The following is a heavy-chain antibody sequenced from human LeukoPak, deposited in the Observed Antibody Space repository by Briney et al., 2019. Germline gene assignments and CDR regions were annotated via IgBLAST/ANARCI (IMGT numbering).Heavy chain of an antibody. V-gene: IGHV4-4*07. J-gene: IGHJ3*02. Sequence: SETLSLTCTVSGGSISSYYWSWIRQPAGKGLEWIGRIYTSGSTNYNPSLKSRVTMSVDTSKNQFSLKLSAVTAADTAVYYCARERDSSGFYDAFDIWGQGTMVTVSS. CDR2: IYTSGST. CDR3: ARERDSSGFYDAFDI. CDR1: GGSISSYY. D-gene: IGHD6-19*01.